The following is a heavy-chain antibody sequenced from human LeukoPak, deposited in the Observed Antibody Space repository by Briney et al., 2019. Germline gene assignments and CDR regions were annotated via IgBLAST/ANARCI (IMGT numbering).Heavy chain of an antibody. CDR2: IRYDGSKK. CDR3: AKESTHYGGGYFDY. D-gene: IGHD4-17*01. CDR1: GFTFSSYG. V-gene: IGHV3-30*02. J-gene: IGHJ4*02. Sequence: GGSLRLSCAASGFTFSSYGMHWVRQAPGKGLEWVAFIRYDGSKKYYADSVKGRFTISRDTSKSTLYLQMNRLREQDTGVYFSAKESTHYGGGYFDYWGQGTLVTVSS.